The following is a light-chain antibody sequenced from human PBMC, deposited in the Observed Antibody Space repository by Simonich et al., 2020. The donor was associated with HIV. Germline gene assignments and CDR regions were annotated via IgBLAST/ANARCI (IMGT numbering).Light chain of an antibody. CDR3: QQHYDTPWT. V-gene: IGKV4-1*01. CDR1: QSVLYSSNNKNY. J-gene: IGKJ1*01. Sequence: DIVMTQSPDPLAVSLGERATLNCKSSQSVLYSSNNKNYLSWYQQKPGQPPNLLIYWASTRESGVPDRFSGSGSGTDFTLTINSLQAEDVAVYYCQQHYDTPWTFGQGTKVEIK. CDR2: WAS.